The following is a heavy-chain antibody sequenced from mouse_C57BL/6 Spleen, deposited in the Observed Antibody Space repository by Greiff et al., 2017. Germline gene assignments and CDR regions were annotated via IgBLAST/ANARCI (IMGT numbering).Heavy chain of an antibody. Sequence: EVKLMESGEGLVKPGGSLKLSCAASGFTFSSYAMSWVRQTPEKRLEWVAYISSGGDYIYYADTVKGRFTISRDNARNTLDLQMSSLKSEDTAMYYCTRERDYGDYYAMDYWGQGTSVTVSS. J-gene: IGHJ4*01. CDR3: TRERDYGDYYAMDY. V-gene: IGHV5-9-1*02. D-gene: IGHD2-4*01. CDR2: ISSGGDYI. CDR1: GFTFSSYA.